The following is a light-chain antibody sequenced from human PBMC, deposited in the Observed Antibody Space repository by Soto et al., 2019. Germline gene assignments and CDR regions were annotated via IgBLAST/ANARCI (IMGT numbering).Light chain of an antibody. CDR2: DVT. J-gene: IGLJ1*01. CDR3: SSYTTSSSYV. Sequence: QSVLAQPASVSGSPGQSITISCTGTSSDVGGYIYVSWYQQHPGKAPKLMIYDVTSRPSGVSYRFSGSKSGNTASLTISGLQAEDEAHYHCSSYTTSSSYVFGTGTKGTVL. V-gene: IGLV2-14*01. CDR1: SSDVGGYIY.